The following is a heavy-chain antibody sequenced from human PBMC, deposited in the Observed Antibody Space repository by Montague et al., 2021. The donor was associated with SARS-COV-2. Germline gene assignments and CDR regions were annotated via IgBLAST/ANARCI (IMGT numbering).Heavy chain of an antibody. V-gene: IGHV4-59*02. CDR1: GDSVSHDF. Sequence: ETLSLTCTVSGDSVSHDFWTWIRQPPGKGLEWIGYVYYSRSSSYXXSLRVRVSIAVDTSKNQFSLRLSTVTAADTAIYYCVRDPAPSGSGTFYDYWGQGTLVAVSS. D-gene: IGHD1-26*01. CDR2: VYYSRSS. CDR3: VRDPAPSGSGTFYDY. J-gene: IGHJ4*02.